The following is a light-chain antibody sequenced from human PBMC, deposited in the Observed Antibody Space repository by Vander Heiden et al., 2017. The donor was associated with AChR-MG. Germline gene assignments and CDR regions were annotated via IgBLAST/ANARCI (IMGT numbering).Light chain of an antibody. CDR2: EVT. CDR3: CSYAGTFGWV. J-gene: IGLJ3*02. CDR1: SSDVGNYNL. Sequence: QSALTQPASVSGSPGQSITISCTGTSSDVGNYNLCSWYQHHPGKAPKLMIYEVTERPSGVSNRFSASKSGNTASLTISGLQAEDEADYYCCSYAGTFGWVFGGGTKLTVL. V-gene: IGLV2-23*02.